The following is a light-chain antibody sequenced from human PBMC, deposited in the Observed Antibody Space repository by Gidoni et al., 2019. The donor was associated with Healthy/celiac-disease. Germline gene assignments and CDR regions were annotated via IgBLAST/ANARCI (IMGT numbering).Light chain of an antibody. CDR1: QSISSY. CDR2: AAS. CDR3: QQGYSTPYT. V-gene: IGKV1-39*01. J-gene: IGKJ2*01. Sequence: DIQMTQSTSSLSAAVGDRVTITCRASQSISSYLNWYQQKPGQAPKLLIYAASSLQSGVPSRFSGSGSGTDFTLTISSLQPEDFATYYCQQGYSTPYTFGQGTKLEIK.